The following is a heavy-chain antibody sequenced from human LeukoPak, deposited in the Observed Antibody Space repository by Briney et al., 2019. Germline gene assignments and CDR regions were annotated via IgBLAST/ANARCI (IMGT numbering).Heavy chain of an antibody. CDR2: FDPEDGET. D-gene: IGHD3-9*01. CDR1: GYTLTELS. J-gene: IGHJ3*02. Sequence: ASVKVSCKVSGYTLTELSMHWVRQAPGKGLEWMGGFDPEDGETIYAQKFQGRVTMTEDTSTDTAYMELSSLRSEDTAVYYCATIRDWSYAFDIWGQGTMVTVSS. CDR3: ATIRDWSYAFDI. V-gene: IGHV1-24*01.